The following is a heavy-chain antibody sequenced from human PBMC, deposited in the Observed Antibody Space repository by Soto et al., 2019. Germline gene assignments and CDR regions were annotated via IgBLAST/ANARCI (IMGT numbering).Heavy chain of an antibody. CDR1: GYSFTSYW. CDR2: IDPSDSYT. Sequence: GESLKISCKGSGYSFTSYWISWVRQMPGKGLEWMGRIDPSDSYTNYSPSFQGHVTISADKSTSTAYLQWSSLKASDTAMYYCARHPSSPSGMDVWGQGTTVTVSS. V-gene: IGHV5-10-1*01. CDR3: ARHPSSPSGMDV. J-gene: IGHJ6*02.